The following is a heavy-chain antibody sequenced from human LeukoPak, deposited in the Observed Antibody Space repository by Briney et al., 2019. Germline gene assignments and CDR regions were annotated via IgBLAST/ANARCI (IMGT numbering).Heavy chain of an antibody. CDR3: ARHSSGYYHYDY. J-gene: IGHJ4*02. Sequence: GGSLRLSCAASGFTFSSYWMHWVRQAPGKGLVGVSRINSDGRSTSYADSVKGRFTISRDNFKNTLHLQMNSLRAEDTAVYYCARHSSGYYHYDYWGPGTPVTVAS. CDR2: INSDGRST. D-gene: IGHD3-22*01. V-gene: IGHV3-74*01. CDR1: GFTFSSYW.